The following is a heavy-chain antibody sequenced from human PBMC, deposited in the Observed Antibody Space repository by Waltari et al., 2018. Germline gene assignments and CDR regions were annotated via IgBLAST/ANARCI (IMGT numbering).Heavy chain of an antibody. CDR2: IYHSGST. CDR1: GYSISSGYY. D-gene: IGHD4-17*01. V-gene: IGHV4-38-2*01. CDR3: ARGGMTTVTTLNY. J-gene: IGHJ4*02. Sequence: QVQLQESGPGLVKPSETLSLTCAVSGYSISSGYYWGWIRQPPGKGLEWIGSIYHSGSTYYNPSLKSRVTISVDTSKNQFSLKLSSVTAADTAVYYCARGGMTTVTTLNYWGQGTLVTVSS.